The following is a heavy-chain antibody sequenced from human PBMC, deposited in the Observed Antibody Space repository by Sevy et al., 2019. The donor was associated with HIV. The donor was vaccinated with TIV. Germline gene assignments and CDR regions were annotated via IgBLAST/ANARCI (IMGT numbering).Heavy chain of an antibody. J-gene: IGHJ6*02. CDR1: GYTFTSYG. D-gene: IGHD4-17*01. CDR2: ISAYNGNT. CDR3: ATPYGDYPDYYYYYGMDV. Sequence: ASVKVSCKASGYTFTSYGISWVRQAPGQGLEWMGWISAYNGNTNYAQKLQGRVTMTTDTSTSTAYMELRSLRSDDTAVYYSATPYGDYPDYYYYYGMDVWGQGTTVTVSS. V-gene: IGHV1-18*01.